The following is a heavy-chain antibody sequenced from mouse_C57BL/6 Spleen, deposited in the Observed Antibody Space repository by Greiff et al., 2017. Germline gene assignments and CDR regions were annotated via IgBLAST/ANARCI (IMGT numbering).Heavy chain of an antibody. J-gene: IGHJ2*01. V-gene: IGHV1-15*01. Sequence: QVQLQQSGAELVRPGASVTLSCKASGYTFTDYEMHWVKQTPVHGLEWIGAIDPETGGTAYNQKFKGKAILTADKSSSTAYMELRSLTSEDSAVYYCTRGEEGGYGNYGDFDYWGQGTTLTVSS. D-gene: IGHD2-1*01. CDR3: TRGEEGGYGNYGDFDY. CDR2: IDPETGGT. CDR1: GYTFTDYE.